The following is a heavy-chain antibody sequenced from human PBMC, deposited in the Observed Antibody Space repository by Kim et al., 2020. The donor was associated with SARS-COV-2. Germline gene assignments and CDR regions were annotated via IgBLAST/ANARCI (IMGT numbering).Heavy chain of an antibody. CDR2: IYYSGST. CDR3: ARHGDYVWGSYRPYYFDY. Sequence: SETLSLTCTVSGGSISSSSYYWGWIRQPPGKGLEWIGSIYYSGSTYYNPSLKSRVTISVDTSKNQFSLKLSSVTAADTAVYYCARHGDYVWGSYRPYYFDYWGQGTLVTVSS. J-gene: IGHJ4*02. V-gene: IGHV4-39*01. CDR1: GGSISSSSYY. D-gene: IGHD3-16*02.